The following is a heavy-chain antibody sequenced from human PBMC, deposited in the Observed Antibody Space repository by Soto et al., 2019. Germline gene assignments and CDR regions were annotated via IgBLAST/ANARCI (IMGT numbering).Heavy chain of an antibody. D-gene: IGHD6-19*01. Sequence: PGGSLRLSCAASGFTFSNYAMTWVRQAPGMGLEWVSTISGSGGSTYYADSVKGRFTNSRDNSKNTLYLQMNTPRAEDTAIYYCAQNGQWLATPPVAWGQGSLVTVSS. V-gene: IGHV3-23*01. CDR3: AQNGQWLATPPVA. CDR1: GFTFSNYA. J-gene: IGHJ4*02. CDR2: ISGSGGST.